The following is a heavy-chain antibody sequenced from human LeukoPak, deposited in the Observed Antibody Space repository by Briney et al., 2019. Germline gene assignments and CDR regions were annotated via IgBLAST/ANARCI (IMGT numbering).Heavy chain of an antibody. CDR3: ARDYERIIMVRGVPLSPQTVFDP. V-gene: IGHV1-2*02. CDR1: GYTFNSYG. CDR2: INPNSGGT. J-gene: IGHJ5*02. Sequence: GASVKVSCKASGYTFNSYGISWVRQAPGQGPEWMGWINPNSGGTNYAQNLQGRVTMTRDTSISTAYMELSRLRSDDTAVYYCARDYERIIMVRGVPLSPQTVFDPWGQGTLVTVSS. D-gene: IGHD3-10*01.